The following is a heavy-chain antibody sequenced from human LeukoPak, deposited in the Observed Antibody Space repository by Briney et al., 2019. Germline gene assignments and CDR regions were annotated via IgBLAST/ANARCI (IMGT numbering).Heavy chain of an antibody. CDR3: ARDRRSTSTSNTNWFDP. Sequence: GGSLRLSCAASGFTFSDYYMSWIRQAPGKGLEWVSYISSSSSYTNYADSVKGRFTISRDNAKNSLYLQMNSLGAEDTAVYYCARDRRSTSTSNTNWFDPWGQGTLVTVSS. CDR1: GFTFSDYY. D-gene: IGHD2-2*01. CDR2: ISSSSSYT. V-gene: IGHV3-11*06. J-gene: IGHJ5*02.